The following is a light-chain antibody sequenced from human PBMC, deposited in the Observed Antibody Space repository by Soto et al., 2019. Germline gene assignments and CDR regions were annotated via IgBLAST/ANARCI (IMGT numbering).Light chain of an antibody. V-gene: IGLV2-14*01. J-gene: IGLJ1*01. CDR1: SRDVGSYNY. Sequence: QSALTQPASVSGSPGQSITISCTGTSRDVGSYNYVSWYQQHPGKAPKLMMYEVSNRPSGVSNRFSGSKSGNTASLTISGLQAEDEADYYCSSYTSSITLYVFGSGTKVTVL. CDR3: SSYTSSITLYV. CDR2: EVS.